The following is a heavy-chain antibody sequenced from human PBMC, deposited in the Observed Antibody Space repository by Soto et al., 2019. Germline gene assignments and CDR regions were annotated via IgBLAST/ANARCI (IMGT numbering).Heavy chain of an antibody. Sequence: VGSLRLSGAASGFTFSSYAMSWVRQAPGKGLEWVSAISGSGGSTYGADSVKGRFTISRDNSKNTLYLQMNSLRAEDTAVYYCALAKRDWNYGGGYYYGMDVWGQGTTVTVSS. CDR2: ISGSGGST. CDR1: GFTFSSYA. J-gene: IGHJ6*02. D-gene: IGHD1-7*01. CDR3: ALAKRDWNYGGGYYYGMDV. V-gene: IGHV3-23*01.